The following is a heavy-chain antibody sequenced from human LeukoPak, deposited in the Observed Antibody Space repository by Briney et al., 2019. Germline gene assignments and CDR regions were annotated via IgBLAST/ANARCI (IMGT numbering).Heavy chain of an antibody. CDR2: INSDGSIT. CDR3: AQVRPPSGSGWYGGDDY. J-gene: IGHJ4*02. CDR1: GFTFTTYW. Sequence: PGGSLRLSCAASGFTFTTYWMHWVRQAPGKGLVWVSHINSDGSITSYADSVKGRFTISRDNSKNTLYLQMNSLRVEDTAVYYCAQVRPPSGSGWYGGDDYWGQGTLVTVSS. D-gene: IGHD6-19*01. V-gene: IGHV3-74*01.